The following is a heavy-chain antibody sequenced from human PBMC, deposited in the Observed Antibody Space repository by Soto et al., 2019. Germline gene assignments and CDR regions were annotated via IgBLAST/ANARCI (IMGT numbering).Heavy chain of an antibody. CDR1: GFTFTSSA. D-gene: IGHD2-2*01. CDR3: AAERRLVPGEGYGMDV. Sequence: QMQLVQSGPEVKKPGTSVKVSCKASGFTFTSSAVQWVRQARGQRLEWIGWIVVGSGNTNYAQRCQERVTMTRDMSTSTAYMERSSLRSEDTAVYYCAAERRLVPGEGYGMDVWGQGTTVTVSS. V-gene: IGHV1-58*01. J-gene: IGHJ6*02. CDR2: IVVGSGNT.